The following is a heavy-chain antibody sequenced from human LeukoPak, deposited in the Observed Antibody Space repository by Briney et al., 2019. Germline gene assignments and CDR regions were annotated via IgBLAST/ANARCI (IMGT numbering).Heavy chain of an antibody. J-gene: IGHJ4*02. V-gene: IGHV5-51*01. CDR1: GYSFSSFW. Sequence: GESLKISCQGSGYSFSSFWIGWVRQMPGKGLEWMGFIYPGDSDVRYSPSFQGQVNISADKSPNSAYLQWNSLKASDTAMYYCARRRSMSYRSYFEYWGQGTLVTVSS. D-gene: IGHD1-26*01. CDR3: ARRRSMSYRSYFEY. CDR2: IYPGDSDV.